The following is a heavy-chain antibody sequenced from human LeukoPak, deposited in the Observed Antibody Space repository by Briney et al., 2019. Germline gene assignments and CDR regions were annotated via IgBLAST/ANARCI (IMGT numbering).Heavy chain of an antibody. CDR3: ARGSDESWFDP. CDR1: GYTFTNYG. Sequence: GASVKVSCKASGYTFTNYGTSWVRQAPGQGLEWMGWISGNNGNTNYAQKIQGRVTMTTDTSTSTAYMELRSLRSDDTAVYYCARGSDESWFDPWGQGTLVTVSS. CDR2: ISGNNGNT. V-gene: IGHV1-18*01. J-gene: IGHJ5*02.